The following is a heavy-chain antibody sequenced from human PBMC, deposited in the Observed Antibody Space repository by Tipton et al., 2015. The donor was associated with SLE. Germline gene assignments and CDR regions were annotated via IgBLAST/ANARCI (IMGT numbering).Heavy chain of an antibody. CDR1: GFTFSSYW. CDR2: ISGSGGST. D-gene: IGHD6-13*01. CDR3: ANDGYSREDWG. V-gene: IGHV3-23*01. J-gene: IGHJ4*02. Sequence: SLRLSCAASGFTFSSYWMHWVRQAPGKGLEWVSAISGSGGSTYYADSVKGRFTISRDNSKNTLYLQMNSLRAEDTAVYDCANDGYSREDWGGGQGTLVTVSS.